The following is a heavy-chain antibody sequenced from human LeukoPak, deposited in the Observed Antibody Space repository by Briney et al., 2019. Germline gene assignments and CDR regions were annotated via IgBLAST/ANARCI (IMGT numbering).Heavy chain of an antibody. CDR2: IYYSGST. Sequence: MPSHTLSLTFTVSGGSIISHYWSWIRQTPGKGLEWSGYIYYSGSTNYTPSLKSRFTISVDTPKNQFSLKLSSVTAADTAVYYCARVPPPVAAAGTPWFDPWGQGTLVTVSS. CDR1: GGSIISHY. J-gene: IGHJ5*02. CDR3: ARVPPPVAAAGTPWFDP. V-gene: IGHV4-59*11. D-gene: IGHD6-13*01.